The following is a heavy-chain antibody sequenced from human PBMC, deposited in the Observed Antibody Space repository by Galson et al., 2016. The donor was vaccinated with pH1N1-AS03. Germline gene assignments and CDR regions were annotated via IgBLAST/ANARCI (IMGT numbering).Heavy chain of an antibody. J-gene: IGHJ4*02. V-gene: IGHV2-5*02. Sequence: PALVKPTQTLTLTCTFSGSSLTTSAVGVVWIRQPPGKALEWLALIYWDDDKRYNSSLKSRPTITKDTSKNQVVLTTTNMDPVDTATYYCARTAGWLPDFWGQGTLVTVSS. D-gene: IGHD3-9*01. CDR1: GSSLTTSAVG. CDR2: IYWDDDK. CDR3: ARTAGWLPDF.